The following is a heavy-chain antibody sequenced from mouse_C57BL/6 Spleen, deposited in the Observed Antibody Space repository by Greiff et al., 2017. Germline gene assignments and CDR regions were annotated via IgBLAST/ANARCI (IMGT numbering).Heavy chain of an antibody. CDR2: IDPEDGET. Sequence: VQLQQSGAELVKPGASVKLSCTASGFNIKDYYMHWVKQRTEQGLEWIGRIDPEDGETKYAPKFQGKATITADTSSNTAYLQLSSLTSEDTAVYYCASSYYYGSSPPWFAYWGQGTLVTVSA. CDR1: GFNIKDYY. J-gene: IGHJ3*01. V-gene: IGHV14-2*01. D-gene: IGHD1-1*01. CDR3: ASSYYYGSSPPWFAY.